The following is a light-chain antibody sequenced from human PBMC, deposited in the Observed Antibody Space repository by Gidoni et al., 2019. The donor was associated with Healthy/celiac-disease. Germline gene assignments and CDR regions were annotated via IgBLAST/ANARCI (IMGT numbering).Light chain of an antibody. Sequence: EIVMTQSPATLSVSPGERATLSCRASQSVSSNLAWYQQKPGQAPRLLIYGASTRAPGIPAMFSGSGSGTEFTLTISSLPSEDFAVYYCQQYNNWWTFGQGTKVEIK. CDR2: GAS. CDR3: QQYNNWWT. V-gene: IGKV3-15*01. J-gene: IGKJ1*01. CDR1: QSVSSN.